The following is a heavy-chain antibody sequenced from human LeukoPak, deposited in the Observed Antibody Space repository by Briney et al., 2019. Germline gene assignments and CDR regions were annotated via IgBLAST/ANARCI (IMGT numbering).Heavy chain of an antibody. V-gene: IGHV3-20*04. CDR1: GFTFDDYG. CDR2: INWNGGST. Sequence: GGSLRLSCAASGFTFDDYGMSWVRQAPGKGLEWVSGINWNGGSTGYADSVKGRFTISRDNAKNSQYLQMNSLRAEDTALYYYARSRYYYDSSTYSFFDSWGQGTLVTVSS. D-gene: IGHD3-22*01. CDR3: ARSRYYYDSSTYSFFDS. J-gene: IGHJ4*02.